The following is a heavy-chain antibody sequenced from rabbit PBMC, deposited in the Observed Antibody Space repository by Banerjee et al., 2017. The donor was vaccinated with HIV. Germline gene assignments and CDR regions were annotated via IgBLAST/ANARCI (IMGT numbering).Heavy chain of an antibody. V-gene: IGHV1S47*01. CDR3: ARDLAGVIGWNFNL. CDR1: GFDFSSNA. Sequence: QEQLVESGGGLVQPEGSLTLTCKASGFDFSSNAMCWVRQAPGKRPEWIACIYDGDGSTYYASWAKGRFTISRASSTTVTLQMTSLTAADTATYFCARDLAGVIGWNFNLWGPGTLVTVS. CDR2: IYDGDGST. D-gene: IGHD4-1*01. J-gene: IGHJ4*01.